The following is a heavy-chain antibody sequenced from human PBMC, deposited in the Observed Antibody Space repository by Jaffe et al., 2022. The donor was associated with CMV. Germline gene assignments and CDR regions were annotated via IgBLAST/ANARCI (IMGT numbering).Heavy chain of an antibody. J-gene: IGHJ5*02. CDR2: IKQDGSEK. CDR1: GFTFSSYW. Sequence: EVQLVESGGGLVQPGGSLRLSCAASGFTFSSYWMSWVRQAPGKGLEWVANIKQDGSEKYYVDSVKGRFTISRDNAKNSLYLQMNSLRAEDTAVYYCARVIKSPRQFMVRGVGWFDPWGQGTLVTVSS. CDR3: ARVIKSPRQFMVRGVGWFDP. D-gene: IGHD3-10*01. V-gene: IGHV3-7*01.